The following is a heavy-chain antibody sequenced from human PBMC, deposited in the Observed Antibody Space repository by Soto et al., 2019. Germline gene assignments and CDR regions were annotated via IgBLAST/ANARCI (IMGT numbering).Heavy chain of an antibody. V-gene: IGHV1-69*02. Sequence: SVKVSCKASGGTFSSYTISWVRQAPGQGLEWMGRIIPILGIANYAQKFQGRVTITADKSTSTAYMELSSLRSEYTAVYYCAGSRTVHADIDYWGKGTMVTASS. CDR1: GGTFSSYT. CDR2: IIPILGIA. CDR3: AGSRTVHADIDY. J-gene: IGHJ4*02. D-gene: IGHD2-2*01.